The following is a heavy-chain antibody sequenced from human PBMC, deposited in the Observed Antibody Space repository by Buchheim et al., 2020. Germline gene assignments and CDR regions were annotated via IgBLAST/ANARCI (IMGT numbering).Heavy chain of an antibody. V-gene: IGHV3-7*04. J-gene: IGHJ4*02. CDR1: GFTFSTYW. CDR3: ARDRMYSRSSSPPFY. D-gene: IGHD6-6*01. Sequence: EVQLVESGGGLVQPGGSLRLSCAASGFTFSTYWMSWVRQAPGKGLEWVANIKQDGSEKFYVDSVKGRFTISRANAKNSLYLQMSSLRVDDTAVYYCARDRMYSRSSSPPFYWGQGTL. CDR2: IKQDGSEK.